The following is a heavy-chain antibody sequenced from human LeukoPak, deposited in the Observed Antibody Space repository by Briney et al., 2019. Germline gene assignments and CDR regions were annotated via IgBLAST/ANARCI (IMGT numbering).Heavy chain of an antibody. Sequence: GGSLRLSCAASGFTFSSYSMNWVRQAPGKGLEWVSSISSSSSYIYYADSVKGRFTISRDNSKSTLYLQMSSLRAEDTALYYCAKSSEYNNYGIDYWGQGTLVTVSS. CDR2: ISSSSSYI. V-gene: IGHV3-21*04. CDR1: GFTFSSYS. J-gene: IGHJ4*02. D-gene: IGHD4-11*01. CDR3: AKSSEYNNYGIDY.